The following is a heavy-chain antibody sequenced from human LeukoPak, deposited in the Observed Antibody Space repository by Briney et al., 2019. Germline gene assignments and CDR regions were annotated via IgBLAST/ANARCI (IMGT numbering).Heavy chain of an antibody. CDR2: IYYSGST. CDR1: GGSISGYY. J-gene: IGHJ3*02. D-gene: IGHD3-10*01. CDR3: ARDQSITMVRGASDAFDI. Sequence: PSETLSLTCTVSGGSISGYYWSWIRQPPGKGLEWIGYIYYSGSTNYNPSLKSRVTISVDRSKNQFSLKLSSVTAADTAVYYCARDQSITMVRGASDAFDIWGQGTMVTVSS. V-gene: IGHV4-59*12.